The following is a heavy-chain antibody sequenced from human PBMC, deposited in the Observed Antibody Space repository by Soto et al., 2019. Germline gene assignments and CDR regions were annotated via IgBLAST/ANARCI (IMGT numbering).Heavy chain of an antibody. Sequence: PSETLSLTCTVSGGSISSSSYYWGCIRQPPGKGLEWIGSIYYSGSTYYNPSLKSRVTISVDTSKNQFSLKLSSVTAADTAVYYCARSQLFYYYYGMDVWGQGTTVTVSS. V-gene: IGHV4-39*01. D-gene: IGHD6-13*01. J-gene: IGHJ6*02. CDR1: GGSISSSSYY. CDR3: ARSQLFYYYYGMDV. CDR2: IYYSGST.